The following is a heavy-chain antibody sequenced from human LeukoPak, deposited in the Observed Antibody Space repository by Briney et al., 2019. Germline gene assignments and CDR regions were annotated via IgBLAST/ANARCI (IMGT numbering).Heavy chain of an antibody. CDR2: ISGSGGST. Sequence: GGSLRLSCAASGFTFSSYGMSWVRQAPGKGLEWVSAISGSGGSTYYADSVKGRFTISRDNSKNTLYLQMNSLRAEDTAVYYCASAAGKIGGWFDSWGQGTLVTVSS. CDR3: ASAAGKIGGWFDS. D-gene: IGHD6-13*01. CDR1: GFTFSSYG. V-gene: IGHV3-23*01. J-gene: IGHJ5*01.